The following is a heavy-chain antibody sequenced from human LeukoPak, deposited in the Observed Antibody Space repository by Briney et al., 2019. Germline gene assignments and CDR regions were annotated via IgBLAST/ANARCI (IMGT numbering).Heavy chain of an antibody. D-gene: IGHD3-16*01. CDR3: ARTDDRRFAY. V-gene: IGHV7-4-1*02. Sequence: ASVKVSCKSSGYTFTHYAINWVRQAPGQGLEWMGWINTNTGNPTYAQGFTGRFVFSLDTSVSTAYLQISSLKAEDTAVYYCARTDDRRFAYWGQGTLVTVSS. CDR2: INTNTGNP. J-gene: IGHJ4*02. CDR1: GYTFTHYA.